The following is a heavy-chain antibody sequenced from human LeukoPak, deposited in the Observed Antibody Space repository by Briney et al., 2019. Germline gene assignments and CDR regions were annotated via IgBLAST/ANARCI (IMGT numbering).Heavy chain of an antibody. D-gene: IGHD3-22*01. V-gene: IGHV4-59*08. CDR2: IYYSGST. CDR3: ARHPCSYYYDSSGYYSGDYYFDY. J-gene: IGHJ4*02. Sequence: SETLSLTCTVSGGSISSYYWRWIRQPPGKGLEWIGYIYYSGSTNYNPSLKSRVTISVDTSKNQFSLKLSSVTAADTAVYYCARHPCSYYYDSSGYYSGDYYFDYWGQGTLVTVSS. CDR1: GGSISSYY.